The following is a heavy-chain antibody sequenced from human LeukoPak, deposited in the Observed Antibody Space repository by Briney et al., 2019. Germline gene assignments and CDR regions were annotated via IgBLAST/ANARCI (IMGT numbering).Heavy chain of an antibody. CDR2: ISSGGSTI. J-gene: IGHJ5*02. CDR3: ARDSGPAVSNWFDP. CDR1: GFTFSDYY. D-gene: IGHD2-2*01. Sequence: PGGSLRLSCAASGFTFSDYYMCWIRQAPGKGLEWVSYISSGGSTIYYADSVKGRFTISRDNAKNSLYLQMNSLRAEDTAVYYCARDSGPAVSNWFDPWVQGTLVTVSS. V-gene: IGHV3-11*01.